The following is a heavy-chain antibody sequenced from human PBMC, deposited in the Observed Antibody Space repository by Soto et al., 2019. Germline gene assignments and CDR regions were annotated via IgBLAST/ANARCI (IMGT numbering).Heavy chain of an antibody. Sequence: QVQLQQWGAGLLKPSETLSLTCAVYGGSFSGYYWSWIRQPPGKRLEWIGEINHSGSTNYNPSLKSRVTISVDTSKNQFSLKLSSVTAADTAVSYCARGRYTVTMVRYFDYWGQGTLVTVSS. CDR1: GGSFSGYY. V-gene: IGHV4-34*01. D-gene: IGHD4-17*01. CDR3: ARGRYTVTMVRYFDY. CDR2: INHSGST. J-gene: IGHJ4*02.